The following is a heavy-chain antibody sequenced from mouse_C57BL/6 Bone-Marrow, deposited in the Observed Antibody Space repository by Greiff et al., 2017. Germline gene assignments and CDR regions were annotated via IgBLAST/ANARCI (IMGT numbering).Heavy chain of an antibody. Sequence: EVKVEESGGGLVQPGESLKLSCESNEYEFPSHDMSWVRTTPEQRLELVAAINSDGGSTYYPDTMERRFIISRDNTKKTLYLQMSSLRSEATALYYCAGQLRPWFAYWGQGTLVTVSA. CDR3: AGQLRPWFAY. V-gene: IGHV5-2*03. J-gene: IGHJ3*01. CDR1: EYEFPSHD. D-gene: IGHD3-2*02. CDR2: INSDGGST.